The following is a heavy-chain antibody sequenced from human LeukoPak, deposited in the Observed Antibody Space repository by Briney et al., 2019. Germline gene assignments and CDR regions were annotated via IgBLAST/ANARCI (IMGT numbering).Heavy chain of an antibody. Sequence: ASVKVSCKASGYTFTSYYMHWVRQAPGQGLEWMGIINPSGGSTSYAQKFQGRVTMTRDTSTSTVYMELSSLRSEDTAAYYCARDPYDYVWGSYRSLAGSFDYWGQGTLVTVSS. J-gene: IGHJ4*02. CDR1: GYTFTSYY. V-gene: IGHV1-46*01. D-gene: IGHD3-16*02. CDR2: INPSGGST. CDR3: ARDPYDYVWGSYRSLAGSFDY.